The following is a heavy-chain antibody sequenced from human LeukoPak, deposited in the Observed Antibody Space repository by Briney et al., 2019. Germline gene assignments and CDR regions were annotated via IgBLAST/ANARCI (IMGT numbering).Heavy chain of an antibody. Sequence: SETLSLTCTVSGGSISSYYWSWIRQPPGKGLEWIGYIYYSGSTNYNPSLKSRVTISVDTSKNQFSLKLSSVTAADTAVYYCARDDYYDSSGPMEHNWFDPWGQGTLVTVSS. CDR2: IYYSGST. CDR3: ARDDYYDSSGPMEHNWFDP. J-gene: IGHJ5*02. CDR1: GGSISSYY. V-gene: IGHV4-59*12. D-gene: IGHD3-22*01.